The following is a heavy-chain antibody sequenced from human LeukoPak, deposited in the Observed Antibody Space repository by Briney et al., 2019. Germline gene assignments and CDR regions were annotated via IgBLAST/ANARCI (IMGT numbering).Heavy chain of an antibody. J-gene: IGHJ4*02. D-gene: IGHD6-19*01. CDR1: GYTFTGYY. Sequence: ASVKVSCKASGYTFTGYYMHWVRQAPGQGLEWMGSINPNSGDTNYAQKFQGRVTMTRDTSINTAYMELRRLKSDDTAVYYCARDVSIALAGVDYWGQGTLVTVSS. CDR3: ARDVSIALAGVDY. CDR2: INPNSGDT. V-gene: IGHV1-2*02.